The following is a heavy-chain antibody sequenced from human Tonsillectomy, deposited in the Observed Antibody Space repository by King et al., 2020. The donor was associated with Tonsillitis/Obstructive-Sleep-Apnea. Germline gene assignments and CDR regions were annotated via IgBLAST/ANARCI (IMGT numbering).Heavy chain of an antibody. D-gene: IGHD3-3*01. J-gene: IGHJ6*02. V-gene: IGHV3-30*18. CDR2: ISYDGSNK. CDR1: GFTFSSYG. CDR3: AKDKEAYYDFLPAGDYYGMDV. Sequence: VQLVESGGGVVQPGRSLRLSCAASGFTFSSYGMHWVRQAPGKGLEWVAVISYDGSNKYYADSVKGRFTISRDNSKNTLYLQMNSLRAEDTAVYYCAKDKEAYYDFLPAGDYYGMDVWGQGTTVTVSS.